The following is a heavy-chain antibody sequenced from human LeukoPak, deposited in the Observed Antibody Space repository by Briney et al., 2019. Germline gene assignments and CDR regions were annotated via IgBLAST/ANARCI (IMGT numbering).Heavy chain of an antibody. CDR1: GGTFSSYA. D-gene: IGHD3-10*01. CDR3: ARAKEGSGSYNCFDY. CDR2: IIPIFGTA. Sequence: ASVKVSCKASGGTFSSYAISWVRQAPGQGLEWMGGIIPIFGTANYAQKFQGRVTITTDESTSTAYMELSSLRSEDTAVYYCARAKEGSGSYNCFDYWGQGTLDTVSS. J-gene: IGHJ4*02. V-gene: IGHV1-69*05.